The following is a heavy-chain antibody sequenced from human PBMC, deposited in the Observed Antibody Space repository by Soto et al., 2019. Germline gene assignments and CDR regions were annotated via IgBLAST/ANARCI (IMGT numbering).Heavy chain of an antibody. V-gene: IGHV4-34*01. CDR2: INHSGST. CDR1: GGSFSGYY. D-gene: IGHD1-26*01. CDR3: ARCGVGAYNWFDP. Sequence: SETLSLTCAVYGGSFSGYYWSWIRQPPGKGLEWIGEINHSGSTNYNPSLKSRVTISVDTSKNQFSLKLSSVTAADTAVYYCARCGVGAYNWFDPWGQGTLVTVSS. J-gene: IGHJ5*02.